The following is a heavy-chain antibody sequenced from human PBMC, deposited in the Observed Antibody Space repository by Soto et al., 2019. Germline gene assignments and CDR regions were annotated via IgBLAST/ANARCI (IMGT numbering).Heavy chain of an antibody. CDR3: ARDSVGSGYD. CDR1: GGSISGYY. CDR2: IYYSGYT. J-gene: IGHJ4*02. Sequence: SETLSLTCAVSGGSISGYYWSWIRQPPGKRLEWIGYIYYSGYTNYNPSLKSRVIISVDRSKNQFSLELRSVTASDTAVYYCARDSVGSGYDWGQGTLVTVSS. D-gene: IGHD5-12*01. V-gene: IGHV4-59*01.